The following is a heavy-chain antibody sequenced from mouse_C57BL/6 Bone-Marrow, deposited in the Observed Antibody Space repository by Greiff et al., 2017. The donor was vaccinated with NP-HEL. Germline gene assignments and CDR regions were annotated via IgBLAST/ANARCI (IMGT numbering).Heavy chain of an antibody. D-gene: IGHD2-5*01. CDR1: GFTFSSYG. V-gene: IGHV5-6*01. J-gene: IGHJ2*01. CDR3: ARLYSNYDDY. Sequence: EVKVVESGGDLVKPGGSLKLSCAASGFTFSSYGMSWVRQTPDKRLEWVATISSGGSYTYYPDSVKGRFTISRDNAKNTLYLQMSSLKSEDTAMYYCARLYSNYDDYWGQGTTLTVSS. CDR2: ISSGGSYT.